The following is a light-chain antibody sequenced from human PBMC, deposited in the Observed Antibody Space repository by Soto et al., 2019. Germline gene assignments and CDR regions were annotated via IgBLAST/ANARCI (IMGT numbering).Light chain of an antibody. CDR2: KAS. J-gene: IGKJ1*01. CDR3: QQYHSYSGT. V-gene: IGKV1-5*03. CDR1: QSISSW. Sequence: DIQITQSPSTLSASVGDRVTITCRASQSISSWLAWYQQRPGKPPNLLIYKASTLASGVPSRFSGSGSGTEFTLTINSLQPDDFATYYCQQYHSYSGTFCQGTKVDI.